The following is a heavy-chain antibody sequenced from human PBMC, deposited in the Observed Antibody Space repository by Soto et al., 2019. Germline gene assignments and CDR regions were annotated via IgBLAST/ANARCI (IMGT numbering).Heavy chain of an antibody. J-gene: IGHJ5*02. CDR1: GLTFSSYA. CDR2: ISGSGGST. CDR3: ARGPTAAAGLNWFDP. D-gene: IGHD6-13*01. Sequence: GGSLRLSCAVSGLTFSSYAMSWVRQGPGKGLEWVSTISGSGGSTYYADSVKGRFTISRDNSKNTLYLQMNSLRAEDTAVYYCARGPTAAAGLNWFDPWGQGTLVTVSS. V-gene: IGHV3-23*01.